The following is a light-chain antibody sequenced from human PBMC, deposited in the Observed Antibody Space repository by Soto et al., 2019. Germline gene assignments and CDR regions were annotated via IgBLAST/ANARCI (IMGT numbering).Light chain of an antibody. V-gene: IGKV3-11*01. CDR2: DAS. Sequence: EIVLTQSPATLSLSPGERATLSCRPSQRVNPYLAWYQQKPGQAPRFLIYDASTRATGIPARFSGSGSGTDFTLTISSLEPEDSAVYYCQQRNSWPPITFGGGTKVEIK. J-gene: IGKJ4*01. CDR3: QQRNSWPPIT. CDR1: QRVNPY.